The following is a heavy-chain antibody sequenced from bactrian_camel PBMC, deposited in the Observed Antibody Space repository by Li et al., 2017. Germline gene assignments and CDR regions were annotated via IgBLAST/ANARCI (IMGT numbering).Heavy chain of an antibody. J-gene: IGHJ6*01. D-gene: IGHD4*01. V-gene: IGHV3S26*01. Sequence: HVQLVESGGGSVQPGGSLRLSCIVSGYTTSVYDRICLAWFRQATGKAREGVAALDGDGSPSYTNSVKGRFTVSLDSAANTLYLQMNSLKPEDTAMYYCAAFPLFWLGSRCSIATMRTAGLSHQGVGHWGQGTQVTVS. CDR2: LDGDGSP. CDR3: AAFPLFWLGSRCSIATMRTAGLSHQGVGH. CDR1: GYTTSVYDRIC.